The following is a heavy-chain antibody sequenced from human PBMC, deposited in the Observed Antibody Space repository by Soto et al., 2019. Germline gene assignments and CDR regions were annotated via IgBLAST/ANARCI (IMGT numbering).Heavy chain of an antibody. J-gene: IGHJ4*02. V-gene: IGHV4-38-2*02. D-gene: IGHD4-17*01. Sequence: PSETLSLTCAVSGYSISSGYYWGWFRQPPGRGLEWIGSIYHSGSTYYNPSLKSRVTMSVDTSKDQFSLKLTSVTAADTAVYYCAKDQATTVTNYDYWGQGTLVTV. CDR1: GYSISSGYY. CDR3: AKDQATTVTNYDY. CDR2: IYHSGST.